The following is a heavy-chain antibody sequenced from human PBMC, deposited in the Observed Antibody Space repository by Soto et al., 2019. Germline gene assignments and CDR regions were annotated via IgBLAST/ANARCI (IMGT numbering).Heavy chain of an antibody. V-gene: IGHV1-3*01. Sequence: GASVKVSCKASGYTFTSYAMHWVRQAPGQRLEWMGWINAGNGNTKYSQKFQGRVTITRDTSASTAYMELSSLRSEDTAVYYCARDYGDGVLRPYYFDYWGQGTLVTVSS. J-gene: IGHJ4*02. CDR2: INAGNGNT. D-gene: IGHD3-3*01. CDR3: ARDYGDGVLRPYYFDY. CDR1: GYTFTSYA.